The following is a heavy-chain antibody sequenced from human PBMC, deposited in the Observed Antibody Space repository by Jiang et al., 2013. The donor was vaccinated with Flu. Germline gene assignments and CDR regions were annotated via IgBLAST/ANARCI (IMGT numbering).Heavy chain of an antibody. V-gene: IGHV1-69*01. Sequence: EVKEPGSSMKVSCKASGGTINGYVISWVRQAPGQGLEWMGGIIPMFRTTNYAQTFKGRVTITADESTSTVYLELSSLRSEDTAVYYCARDSSSEAYPLLLYYFDLWGRGTLVTVSS. CDR3: ARDSSSEAYPLLLYYFDL. D-gene: IGHD2-15*01. CDR2: IIPMFRTT. CDR1: GGTINGYV. J-gene: IGHJ2*01.